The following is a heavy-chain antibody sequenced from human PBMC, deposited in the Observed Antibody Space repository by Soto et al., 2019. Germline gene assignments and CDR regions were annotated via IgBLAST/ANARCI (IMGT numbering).Heavy chain of an antibody. D-gene: IGHD4-17*01. CDR3: ARNWDDSGGSSDAFDI. CDR2: ISHDGRNE. V-gene: IGHV3-30*04. J-gene: IGHJ3*02. Sequence: QVQLVESGGGVVQPGRSLRLSCAASGFTFSSFALHWVRQAPGKGLEWVAIISHDGRNEYYADSVKGRFTVSRDNSKSTLYLQMNGLSAEDTAVYYCARNWDDSGGSSDAFDIWGQGTMVTVSS. CDR1: GFTFSSFA.